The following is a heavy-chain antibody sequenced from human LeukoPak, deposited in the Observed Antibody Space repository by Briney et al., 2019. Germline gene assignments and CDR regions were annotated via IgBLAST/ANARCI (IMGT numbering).Heavy chain of an antibody. D-gene: IGHD6-6*01. CDR3: ARDLRVVAVGIAAPKGY. CDR2: IKQDGSEK. Sequence: PGGSLRLSCAASGFTFSSYWMSWVRRAPGKGLEWVANIKQDGSEKYYVDSVKGRFTISRDNAKNSLYLQMNSLRAEDTAVYYCARDLRVVAVGIAAPKGYWGQGTLVTVSS. J-gene: IGHJ4*02. V-gene: IGHV3-7*01. CDR1: GFTFSSYW.